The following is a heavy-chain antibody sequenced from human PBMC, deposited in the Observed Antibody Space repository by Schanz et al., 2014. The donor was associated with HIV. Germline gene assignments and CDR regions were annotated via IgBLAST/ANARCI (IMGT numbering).Heavy chain of an antibody. Sequence: EVQLVESGGGLVQPGGSLRLSCAASGFSFSSYWMYWVRQAPGKGLVWVSRINNDGSTTTYADSVKGRFTISRDNAKNTLYLQMNSPRAEDTATYYCVRDESTLTTGDFQDWGQGTTVTVSS. CDR2: INNDGSTT. V-gene: IGHV3-74*01. D-gene: IGHD4-17*01. CDR1: GFSFSSYW. J-gene: IGHJ6*02. CDR3: VRDESTLTTGDFQD.